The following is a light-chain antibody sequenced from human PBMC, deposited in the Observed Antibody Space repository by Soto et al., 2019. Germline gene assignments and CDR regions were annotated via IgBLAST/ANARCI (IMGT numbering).Light chain of an antibody. CDR2: AAS. Sequence: DIQMTQSPSSLSAPVGDRVTITCRASQSVNTYLHWYQQKPGKAPKLLIFAASNLQSGVPSRLSGSGSGTNFTLSLNSLQPEDFATYYCQQGYSNPWTFGQGTKVDIK. CDR1: QSVNTY. V-gene: IGKV1-39*01. CDR3: QQGYSNPWT. J-gene: IGKJ1*01.